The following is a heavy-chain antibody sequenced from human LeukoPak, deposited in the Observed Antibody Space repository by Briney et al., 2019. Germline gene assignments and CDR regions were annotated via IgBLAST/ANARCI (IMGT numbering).Heavy chain of an antibody. Sequence: SETLSLTCTVSGGSISSYYWSWIRQPPGKGLEWIGYIYYSGSTNYNPSLKSRVTISVDTSKNQFSLKLSSVTAADTAVYYCARGRAEWEPPDYWGQGTLVTVSS. CDR3: ARGRAEWEPPDY. V-gene: IGHV4-59*01. J-gene: IGHJ4*02. CDR1: GGSISSYY. CDR2: IYYSGST. D-gene: IGHD1-26*01.